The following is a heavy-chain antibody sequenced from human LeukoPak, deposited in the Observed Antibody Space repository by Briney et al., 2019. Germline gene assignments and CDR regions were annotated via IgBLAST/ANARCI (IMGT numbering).Heavy chain of an antibody. D-gene: IGHD3-10*01. V-gene: IGHV1-8*01. CDR1: GYTFTSYD. Sequence: GASVNVSCKASGYTFTSYDINWVRQATGQGLEWMGWMNSNSGNTGYAQKFQGRVTMTRNTSISTAYMELSSLRSEDTAVYYCARGNYYGSGSYYDFDYWGQGTLVTVSS. CDR2: MNSNSGNT. J-gene: IGHJ4*02. CDR3: ARGNYYGSGSYYDFDY.